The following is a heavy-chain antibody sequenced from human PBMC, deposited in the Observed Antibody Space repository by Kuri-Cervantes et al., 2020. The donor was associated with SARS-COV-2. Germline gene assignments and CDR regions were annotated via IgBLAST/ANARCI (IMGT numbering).Heavy chain of an antibody. CDR3: ARDLNGQLWSTGLGY. CDR2: IYDSGTT. CDR1: GGSISDHY. D-gene: IGHD5-18*01. J-gene: IGHJ4*02. Sequence: SETLSLTCTVSGGSISDHYWSWIRQSPGKGLEWIRYIYDSGTTNYNPSLKSRVTVSVDKSKNHFSLRLSSVTAADTAVYYCARDLNGQLWSTGLGYWGQGTLVTVSS. V-gene: IGHV4-59*11.